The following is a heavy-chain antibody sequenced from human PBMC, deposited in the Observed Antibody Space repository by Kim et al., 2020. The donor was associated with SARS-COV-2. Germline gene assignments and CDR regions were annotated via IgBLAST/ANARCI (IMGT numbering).Heavy chain of an antibody. CDR3: ARHVRYYGSSGYVNGMDV. CDR2: IYPGDSDT. Sequence: GESLKISCKGSGYSFTSYWIGWVRQMPGKGLEWMGIIYPGDSDTRYSPSFQGQVTISADKSISTAYLQWSSLKASDTAMYYCARHVRYYGSSGYVNGMDVWGQGTTVAVSS. J-gene: IGHJ6*02. V-gene: IGHV5-51*01. CDR1: GYSFTSYW. D-gene: IGHD3-22*01.